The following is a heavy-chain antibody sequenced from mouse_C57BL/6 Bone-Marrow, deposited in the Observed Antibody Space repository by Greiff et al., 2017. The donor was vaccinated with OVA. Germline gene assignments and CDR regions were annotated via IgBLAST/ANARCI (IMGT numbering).Heavy chain of an antibody. V-gene: IGHV1-81*01. D-gene: IGHD2-3*01. CDR1: GYTFTSYG. CDR3: AKGHDGYRFAY. Sequence: VQLVESGAELARPGASVKLSCKASGYTFTSYGISWVKQRTGQGLEWIGEIYPRSGNTYYNEKFKGKATLTADKSSSTAYMELRSLTSEDSAVYFCAKGHDGYRFAYWGQGTLVTVSA. CDR2: IYPRSGNT. J-gene: IGHJ3*01.